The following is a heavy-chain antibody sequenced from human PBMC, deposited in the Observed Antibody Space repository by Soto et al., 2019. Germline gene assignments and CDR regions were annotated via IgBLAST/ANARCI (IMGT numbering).Heavy chain of an antibody. D-gene: IGHD2-2*01. CDR3: ARLVVVAPVANA. CDR2: IFYTGTT. Sequence: QLKLQESGPGLVKPSETLSLTCSVSGGSISYNSYYWGWIRQPPGKGLEWVGGIFYTGTTYYSPSLKDRVTISVNTSKNSFSLNLTSVTAADTAVYFCARLVVVAPVANAWGQGTLVTVSS. CDR1: GGSISYNSYY. J-gene: IGHJ5*02. V-gene: IGHV4-39*02.